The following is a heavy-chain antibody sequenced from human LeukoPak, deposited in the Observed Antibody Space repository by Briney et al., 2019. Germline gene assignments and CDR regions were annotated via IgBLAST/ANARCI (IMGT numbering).Heavy chain of an antibody. Sequence: GGSLRLSCAASGFTFSSYGMHWVRQAPGKGLEWVAVISYDGSNKYYADSVKGRFTISRDDSKSTVYLQMISLRAEDTAKYYCARDGVPGSSYYYYYYMDVWGKGTTVTVSS. CDR2: ISYDGSNK. CDR1: GFTFSSYG. J-gene: IGHJ6*03. V-gene: IGHV3-30*03. CDR3: ARDGVPGSSYYYYYYMDV. D-gene: IGHD3-10*01.